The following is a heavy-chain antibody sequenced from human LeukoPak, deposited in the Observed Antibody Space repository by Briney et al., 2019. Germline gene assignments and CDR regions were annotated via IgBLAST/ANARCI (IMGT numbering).Heavy chain of an antibody. V-gene: IGHV3-21*01. J-gene: IGHJ4*02. D-gene: IGHD3-10*01. CDR3: ATMVRGVISSHDY. CDR1: GFTFRNYN. CDR2: ISESSSFI. Sequence: PGGSLRLSCAASGFTFRNYNMNWVRQAPGKGLEWVSSISESSSFIQYADSLKGRFAISRDNAKNSLYLQMSSLRAEDTAVYYCATMVRGVISSHDYWGQGTLVTVSS.